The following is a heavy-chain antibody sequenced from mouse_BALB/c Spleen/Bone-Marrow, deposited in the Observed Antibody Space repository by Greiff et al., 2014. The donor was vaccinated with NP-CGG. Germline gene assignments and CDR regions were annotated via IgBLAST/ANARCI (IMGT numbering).Heavy chain of an antibody. J-gene: IGHJ3*01. V-gene: IGHV5-9-4*01. Sequence: EVKLVESGGGLVKPGGSLKVSCAASGFTFSSYAMSWVRQSPEKRLEWVAEISSGGSYSYYPDTVTGRFTISRDNAKNTLNLEVSSLRSEDTAMYYCVREGAYWGQGTLVTVSA. CDR2: ISSGGSYS. CDR3: VREGAY. CDR1: GFTFSSYA.